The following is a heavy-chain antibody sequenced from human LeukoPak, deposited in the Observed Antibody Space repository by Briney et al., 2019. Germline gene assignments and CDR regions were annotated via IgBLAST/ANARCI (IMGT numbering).Heavy chain of an antibody. D-gene: IGHD3-22*01. Sequence: SGGSLRLSCAASGFSFDEYTLHWVRHAPGRGLEWVSLISWDGGSRDYADSVKGRFTISRDNSKNSLYLQMNRLRTEDTALYYCAKDLDSSGYRFYFRHWGQGTLVTVSS. V-gene: IGHV3-43*01. J-gene: IGHJ1*01. CDR1: GFSFDEYT. CDR2: ISWDGGSR. CDR3: AKDLDSSGYRFYFRH.